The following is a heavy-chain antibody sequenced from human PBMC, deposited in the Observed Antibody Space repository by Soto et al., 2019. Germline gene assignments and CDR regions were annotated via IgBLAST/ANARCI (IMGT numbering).Heavy chain of an antibody. Sequence: SETLSLTCTVSGGAISSYYWSWIRQPPGKGLEWIGYIYYSGSTNYNPSLKSRVTISVDTSKNQFSLKLSSVTAADTAVYYCARDREYCSGGSCYEEDYYYYMDVWGKGTTVSVSS. CDR3: ARDREYCSGGSCYEEDYYYYMDV. V-gene: IGHV4-59*01. D-gene: IGHD2-15*01. CDR1: GGAISSYY. J-gene: IGHJ6*03. CDR2: IYYSGST.